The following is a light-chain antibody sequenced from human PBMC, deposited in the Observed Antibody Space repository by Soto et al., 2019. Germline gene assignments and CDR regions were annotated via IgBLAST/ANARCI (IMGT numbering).Light chain of an antibody. CDR3: QQRNSWPVT. CDR1: QSVSSY. Sequence: EVVLTQSPATLSLSPGESATLSCRASQSVSSYVAWYQQKAGQAPRLLIFDSSNRATGIPARFSGSGSGTDFTLTISSLEPEDFAVYYCQQRNSWPVTFGQGKRLEIK. V-gene: IGKV3-11*01. CDR2: DSS. J-gene: IGKJ5*01.